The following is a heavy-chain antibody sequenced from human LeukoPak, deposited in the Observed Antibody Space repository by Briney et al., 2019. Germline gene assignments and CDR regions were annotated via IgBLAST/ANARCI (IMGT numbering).Heavy chain of an antibody. V-gene: IGHV4-34*01. J-gene: IGHJ5*02. D-gene: IGHD2-2*01. Sequence: PSETLSLTCAVYGGSFSGYYWSWIRQPPGKGLEWIGEINHSGSTNYNPSLKSRVTISVDTSKNQFSLKLSSVTAADTAVYYCARGVGKYQLRGFDPWGQGNLVTVSS. CDR1: GGSFSGYY. CDR3: ARGVGKYQLRGFDP. CDR2: INHSGST.